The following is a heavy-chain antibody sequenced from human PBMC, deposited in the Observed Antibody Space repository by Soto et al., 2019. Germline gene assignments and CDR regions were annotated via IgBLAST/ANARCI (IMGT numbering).Heavy chain of an antibody. CDR1: GDSVSSSSAA. J-gene: IGHJ6*03. CDR2: TYYRSKWYN. CDR3: ARVRMQRSEAYYYYYMDV. D-gene: IGHD3-3*01. Sequence: QTLSLTCAISGDSVSSSSAAWNWIRQSPSRGLEWLGRTYYRSKWYNDYAVSVKSRITINPDTSKNQFSLQLNSVTPEDTAVYYCARVRMQRSEAYYYYYMDVWGKGTTVTVSS. V-gene: IGHV6-1*01.